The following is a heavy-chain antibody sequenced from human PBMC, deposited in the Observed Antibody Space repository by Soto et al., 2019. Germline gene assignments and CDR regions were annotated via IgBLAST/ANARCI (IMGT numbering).Heavy chain of an antibody. V-gene: IGHV1-46*01. J-gene: IGHJ6*02. Sequence: QVQLVQSGAEVKKPGASVKVSCKASGYTFTSYYMHWVRQAPGQGLEWMGIINPSGGSTSYAKKFQGRVTMTRDTSTSTVYMELSSLRSEDTAVYYCAGDEGIAARPVGMDVWGQGTTVTVSS. CDR2: INPSGGST. D-gene: IGHD6-6*01. CDR3: AGDEGIAARPVGMDV. CDR1: GYTFTSYY.